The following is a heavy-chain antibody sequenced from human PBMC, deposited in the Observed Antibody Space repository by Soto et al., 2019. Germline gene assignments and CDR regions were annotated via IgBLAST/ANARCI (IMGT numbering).Heavy chain of an antibody. CDR1: EGSIRSHD. J-gene: IGHJ6*03. D-gene: IGHD2-15*01. CDR3: ARVVVAATGYYMDV. CDR2: IYYSGST. V-gene: IGHV4-59*08. Sequence: ETQSLTHSVSEGSIRSHDWSWIRQPPGKGLEWIGYIYYSGSTSYNPSLKSRVTMSVDTSRNQFSLRLISETAADTAVYYCARVVVAATGYYMDVWGNGTTVTVSS.